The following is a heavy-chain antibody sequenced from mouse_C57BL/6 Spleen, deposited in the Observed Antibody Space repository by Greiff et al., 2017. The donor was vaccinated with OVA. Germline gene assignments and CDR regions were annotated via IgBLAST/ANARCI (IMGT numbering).Heavy chain of an antibody. V-gene: IGHV1-80*01. CDR2: IYPGDGDT. Sequence: QVQLQQSGAELVKPGASVKISCKASGYAFSSYWMNWVKQRPGKGLEWIGQIYPGDGDTNYNGKFKGKATLTADKSSSTAYMQLSSLTSEDSAVYFCARGDYGSSYLSRWYFDVWGTGTTVTVSS. D-gene: IGHD1-1*01. CDR3: ARGDYGSSYLSRWYFDV. J-gene: IGHJ1*03. CDR1: GYAFSSYW.